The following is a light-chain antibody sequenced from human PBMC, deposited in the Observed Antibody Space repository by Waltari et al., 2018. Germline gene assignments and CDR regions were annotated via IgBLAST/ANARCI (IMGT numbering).Light chain of an antibody. CDR2: GAS. CDR1: QSVSSSY. CDR3: QQYGSSLYT. Sequence: EIVLTQSPGTLSLSPGERATLPCRASQSVSSSYLAWYQQKPGQAPRLLIYGASSRATGIPDRFSGSGSGTEFTLTISRLEPEDFAVYYCQQYGSSLYTFGQGTKLEIK. V-gene: IGKV3-20*01. J-gene: IGKJ2*01.